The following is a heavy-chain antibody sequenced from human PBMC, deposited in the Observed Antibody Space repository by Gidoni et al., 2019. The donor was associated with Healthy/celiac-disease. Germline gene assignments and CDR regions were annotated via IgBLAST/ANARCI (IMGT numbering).Heavy chain of an antibody. CDR3: ARFDSREAFDI. Sequence: QVQLQQWGAGLLKPSETLSLTCAVYGGSFSGYSWSWIRQPPGKGLEWIGEINHSGSTNYNPSLKSRVTISVDTSKNQFSLKLSSVTAADTAVYYCARFDSREAFDIWGQGTMVTVSS. J-gene: IGHJ3*02. D-gene: IGHD3-22*01. CDR2: INHSGST. V-gene: IGHV4-34*01. CDR1: GGSFSGYS.